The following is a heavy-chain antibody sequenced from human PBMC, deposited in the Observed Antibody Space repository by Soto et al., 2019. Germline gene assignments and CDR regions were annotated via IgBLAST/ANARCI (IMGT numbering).Heavy chain of an antibody. V-gene: IGHV5-51*01. CDR1: GYTFTNNW. CDR2: IYPGDSDT. Sequence: GESLKISCKGSGYTFTNNWVGWVRQMPGKGLEWMGIIYPGDSDTRYSPSFQGQVTISVDKSIATAYLQWSSLKASDTAMYYCARRDNWNLWYFDYWGQGTLVTVSS. J-gene: IGHJ4*02. CDR3: ARRDNWNLWYFDY. D-gene: IGHD1-20*01.